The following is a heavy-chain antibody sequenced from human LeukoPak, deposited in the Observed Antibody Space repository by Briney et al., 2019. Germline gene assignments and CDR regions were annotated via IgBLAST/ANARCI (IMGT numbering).Heavy chain of an antibody. Sequence: GGSLRLSCAASGFTFDDYAMHWVRQAPGKGLEWVSGISPSGDITYYADSVMGRFSIFRDNPKSTVSLQMNSLRAEDTAVYYCARDPPVVGATKLPSGAFDIWGQGTMVTVSS. CDR1: GFTFDDYA. J-gene: IGHJ3*02. CDR3: ARDPPVVGATKLPSGAFDI. V-gene: IGHV3-23*01. CDR2: ISPSGDIT. D-gene: IGHD1-26*01.